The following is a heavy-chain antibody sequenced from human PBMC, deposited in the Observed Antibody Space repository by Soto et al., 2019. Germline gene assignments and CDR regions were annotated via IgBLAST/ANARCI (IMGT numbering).Heavy chain of an antibody. CDR1: GFTFSSYW. CDR3: ARKPRKGFLDYYGMDV. Sequence: GGSLRLSCAASGFTFSSYWMSWVRQAPGKGLEWVANIKQDGSEKYYVDSVKGRFTISRDNAKNSLYLQMNSLRAEDTAVYYCARKPRKGFLDYYGMDVWGQGTTVTVSS. CDR2: IKQDGSEK. V-gene: IGHV3-7*01. J-gene: IGHJ6*02.